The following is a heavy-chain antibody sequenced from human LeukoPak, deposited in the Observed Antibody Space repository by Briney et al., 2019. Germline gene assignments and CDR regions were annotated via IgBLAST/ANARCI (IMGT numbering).Heavy chain of an antibody. D-gene: IGHD3-10*01. J-gene: IGHJ4*02. CDR3: ASAGWFGEGYFDY. V-gene: IGHV3-48*03. CDR1: GFTSSSYE. Sequence: PGGSLRLSCAASGFTSSSYEMNWVRQAPGKGQEWVSYISSSGSTIYYADSVKGRFTISRDNAKNSLYLQMNSLRAEDTAVYYCASAGWFGEGYFDYWGQGTLVTVSS. CDR2: ISSSGSTI.